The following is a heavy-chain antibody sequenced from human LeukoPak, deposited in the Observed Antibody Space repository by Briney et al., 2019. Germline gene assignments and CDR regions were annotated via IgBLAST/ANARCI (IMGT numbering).Heavy chain of an antibody. D-gene: IGHD2-15*01. V-gene: IGHV3-30*18. Sequence: GGSLRLSCAASGLTFSSYGMHWVRQAPGKGLEWVAVISYDGSNKYYADSVKGRFTISRDNSKNTLYLQMNSLRAEDTAVYYCAKDRGRVAAPYYYYYGMDVWGQGTTVTVSS. J-gene: IGHJ6*02. CDR3: AKDRGRVAAPYYYYYGMDV. CDR2: ISYDGSNK. CDR1: GLTFSSYG.